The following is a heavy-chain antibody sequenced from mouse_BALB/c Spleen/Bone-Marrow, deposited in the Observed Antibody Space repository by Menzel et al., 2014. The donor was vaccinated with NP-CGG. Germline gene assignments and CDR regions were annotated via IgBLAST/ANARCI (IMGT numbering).Heavy chain of an antibody. V-gene: IGHV1S56*01. CDR2: IFPGDSTT. J-gene: IGHJ1*01. CDR3: VRSRLRDWYCDV. CDR1: GNTFTSYD. Sequence: VQLQQSGVELVKPGAPVKLSCKASGNTFTSYDINWVRQRPEQGLEWVGWIFPGDSTTTYNEKFKGKATLSTDKSSSTVHMQLSRLTSEDSAVYFCVRSRLRDWYCDVWGAGTTVTISS. D-gene: IGHD1-2*01.